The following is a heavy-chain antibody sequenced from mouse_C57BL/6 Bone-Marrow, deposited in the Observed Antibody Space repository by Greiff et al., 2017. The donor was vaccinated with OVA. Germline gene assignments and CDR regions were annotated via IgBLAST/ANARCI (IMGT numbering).Heavy chain of an antibody. D-gene: IGHD2-3*01. V-gene: IGHV1-80*01. CDR3: ARGGLLRFDY. Sequence: LVESGAELVKPGASVKISCKASGYAFSSYWMNWVKQRPGKGLEWIGQIYPGDGDTNYNGKFEGKATLTADKSSSTAYMQLSSLTSEDSAVYFCARGGLLRFDYWGQGTTLTVSS. CDR2: IYPGDGDT. J-gene: IGHJ2*01. CDR1: GYAFSSYW.